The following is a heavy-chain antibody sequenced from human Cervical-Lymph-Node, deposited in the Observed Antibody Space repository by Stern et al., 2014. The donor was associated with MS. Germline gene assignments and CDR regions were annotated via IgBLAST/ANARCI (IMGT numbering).Heavy chain of an antibody. CDR1: GGTFSTFA. Sequence: QLVQSGAEVKKPGSSVKVSCQTSGGTFSTFAIGWVRQAPGQRLEWLGGITPLFDATNYAQKFQGRLTITADESTRTAYMELSSLRPDDTAMYYCARGDSEAPIYYFDYWGQGTLVTVSS. J-gene: IGHJ4*02. V-gene: IGHV1-69*01. CDR3: ARGDSEAPIYYFDY. D-gene: IGHD2-21*01. CDR2: ITPLFDAT.